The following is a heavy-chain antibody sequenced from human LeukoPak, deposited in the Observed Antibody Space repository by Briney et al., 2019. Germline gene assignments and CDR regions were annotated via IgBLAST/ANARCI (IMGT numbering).Heavy chain of an antibody. CDR2: IYYSGST. J-gene: IGHJ4*02. Sequence: SETLSLTCTVSGGSISSSSYYWGWIRQPPGKGLEWIGSIYYSGSTYYNPSLKSRVTISVDTSKNQFSLKLSSVTAADTAVYYCARGFYGDYDDYWGQGTLVTVSS. V-gene: IGHV4-39*07. CDR1: GGSISSSSYY. CDR3: ARGFYGDYDDY. D-gene: IGHD4-17*01.